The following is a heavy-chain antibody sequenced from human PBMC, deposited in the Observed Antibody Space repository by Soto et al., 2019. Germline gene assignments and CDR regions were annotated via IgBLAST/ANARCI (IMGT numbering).Heavy chain of an antibody. CDR2: IYYSGST. J-gene: IGHJ4*02. V-gene: IGHV4-59*08. CDR3: ARQDYGDYFDY. CDR1: GGSISSYY. D-gene: IGHD4-17*01. Sequence: SETLSLTCTVSGGSISSYYWSWIRQPPGKGLEWIGYIYYSGSTTYNPSLKSRVTISVDASKNQFSLKLSSVTAADTAVYYCARQDYGDYFDYWGQGTLVTV.